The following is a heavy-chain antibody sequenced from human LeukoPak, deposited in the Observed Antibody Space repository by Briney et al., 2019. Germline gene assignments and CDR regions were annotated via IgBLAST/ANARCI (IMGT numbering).Heavy chain of an antibody. D-gene: IGHD5-24*01. V-gene: IGHV3-66*01. CDR2: IYRGGST. Sequence: GGSLRLSCAASGFTVSSNYMTWVRQAPGKGLEWVSVIYRGGSTYYADSVKGKFTISRDNSKNTLYLQMNSLRAEDTAVFYCARDLEMSAMGYYFDYWGQGTLVTVSS. CDR1: GFTVSSNY. CDR3: ARDLEMSAMGYYFDY. J-gene: IGHJ4*02.